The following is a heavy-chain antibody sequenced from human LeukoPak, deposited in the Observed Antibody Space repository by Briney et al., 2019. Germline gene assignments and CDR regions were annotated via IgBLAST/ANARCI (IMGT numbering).Heavy chain of an antibody. CDR2: IYYSGST. CDR3: ARQKGWFDP. V-gene: IGHV4-59*08. Sequence: SETLSLTCTVSGGSISSYYWSWIRQPPGKGLEWIGYIYYSGSTDYNPSLKSRVTISVDTSKNQFSLKLSSVTAADTAVYYCARQKGWFDPWGQGTLVTVSS. CDR1: GGSISSYY. J-gene: IGHJ5*02.